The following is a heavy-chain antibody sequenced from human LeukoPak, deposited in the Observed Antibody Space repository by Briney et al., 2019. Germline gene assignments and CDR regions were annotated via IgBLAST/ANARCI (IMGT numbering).Heavy chain of an antibody. J-gene: IGHJ3*02. D-gene: IGHD3-22*01. V-gene: IGHV3-9*01. CDR3: AKAYSSGYPDAFDI. Sequence: PGRSLRLSCAASGFTFDDYAMHWVRQAPGKGLEWVSGISWNSGSIGYADSVKGQFTISRDNAKNSLYLQMNSLRAEDTALYYCAKAYSSGYPDAFDIWGQGTMVTVSS. CDR2: ISWNSGSI. CDR1: GFTFDDYA.